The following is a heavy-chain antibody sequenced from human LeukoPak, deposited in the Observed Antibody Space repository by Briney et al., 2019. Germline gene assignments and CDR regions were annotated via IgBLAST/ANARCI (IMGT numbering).Heavy chain of an antibody. CDR3: EGIVLVPATIRPFDY. CDR2: IYYTGTT. J-gene: IGHJ4*02. CDR1: GGSFHSSDYY. D-gene: IGHD2-2*01. Sequence: PSETLSLTCTVSGGSFHSSDYYWGWIRQPPGKGLEWIGSIYYTGTTYYNPSLKSRVTISLDTSKNHFSLKLSSVTAADTAVYYCEGIVLVPATIRPFDYWGQGTLVTVSS. V-gene: IGHV4-39*02.